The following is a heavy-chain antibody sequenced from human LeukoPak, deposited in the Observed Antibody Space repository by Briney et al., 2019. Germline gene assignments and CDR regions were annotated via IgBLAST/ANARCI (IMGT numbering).Heavy chain of an antibody. CDR1: GYSFTSSD. J-gene: IGHJ5*02. Sequence: GASVKVSCKASGYSFTSSDIYWVRHAPRPGLEWKGWMNPNNGNTGYAQAFHSRVAMTREDSISTAYIVMRSPTTEATAAYYCSRRKPTSGAQYWFDPWGQGPLVTVSS. CDR3: SRRKPTSGAQYWFDP. CDR2: MNPNNGNT. V-gene: IGHV1-8*01. D-gene: IGHD3-10*01.